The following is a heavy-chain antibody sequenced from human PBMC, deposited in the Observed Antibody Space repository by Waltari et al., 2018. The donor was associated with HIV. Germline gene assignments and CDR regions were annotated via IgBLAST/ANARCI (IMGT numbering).Heavy chain of an antibody. CDR1: GSSFTQYG. V-gene: IGHV1-18*04. CDR3: VRDLSPMGKSGWYDS. D-gene: IGHD6-19*01. CDR2: IHTYTGNT. J-gene: IGHJ1*01. Sequence: QVRLVQSGPAVKKPGASVKVSCTASGSSFTQYGLRWLRQAPGQGLEWMGWIHTYTGNTDSAEKFQGRVTMTRDTFTNTIYMELTTLKSDDSAIYYCVRDLSPMGKSGWYDSWGQGTVVTVSS.